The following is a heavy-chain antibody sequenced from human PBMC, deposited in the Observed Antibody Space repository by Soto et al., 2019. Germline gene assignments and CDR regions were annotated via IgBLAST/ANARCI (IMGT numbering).Heavy chain of an antibody. CDR1: GGSISSYY. J-gene: IGHJ6*02. Sequence: SETLSLTXTVSGGSISSYYWSWIRQPPGKGLEWIGYIYYSGSTNYNPSLKSRVTISVDTSKNQFSLKLSSVTAADTAVYYCARESTGAYDFWSGYPPPGYGMDVWGQGTTVTVSS. V-gene: IGHV4-59*01. CDR2: IYYSGST. D-gene: IGHD3-3*01. CDR3: ARESTGAYDFWSGYPPPGYGMDV.